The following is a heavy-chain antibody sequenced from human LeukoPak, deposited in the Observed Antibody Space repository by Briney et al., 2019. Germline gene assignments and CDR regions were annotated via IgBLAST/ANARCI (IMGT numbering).Heavy chain of an antibody. V-gene: IGHV4-39*01. J-gene: IGHJ3*02. CDR2: IYYSGST. CDR3: ARRWGRGAFDI. D-gene: IGHD3-10*01. Sequence: SETLSLTCTVSGGSISSSSYYWGWIRQPPVKGLEWIGSIYYSGSTYYNPSLKSRVTISVDTSKNQFSLKLSSVTAADTAVYYCARRWGRGAFDIWGQGTMVTVSS. CDR1: GGSISSSSYY.